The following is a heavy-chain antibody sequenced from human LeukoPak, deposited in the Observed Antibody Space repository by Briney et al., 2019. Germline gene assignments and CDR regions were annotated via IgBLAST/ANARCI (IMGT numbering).Heavy chain of an antibody. CDR3: ARDLPFDGSGTYFPFDI. CDR2: IIPIFGTA. D-gene: IGHD3-10*01. V-gene: IGHV1-69*06. CDR1: GGTFSSYA. Sequence: SVKVSCTASGGTFSSYAISWVRQAPGQGLEWMGGIIPIFGTANYAQKFQGRVTITADKSTSTAYMELSSLRSEDTAVYYCARDLPFDGSGTYFPFDIWGQGTMVTVSS. J-gene: IGHJ3*02.